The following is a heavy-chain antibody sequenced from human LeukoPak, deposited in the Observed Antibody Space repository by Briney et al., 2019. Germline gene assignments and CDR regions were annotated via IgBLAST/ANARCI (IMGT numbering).Heavy chain of an antibody. J-gene: IGHJ4*02. CDR3: ARGDRTVTTSFDY. D-gene: IGHD4-17*01. Sequence: SETLSLTCAVYGGSFSGYYWSWIRQPPGKGLEWIGEINHSGSTNYNPSLESRVTISVDTSKNQFSLKLSSVTAADTAVYYCARGDRTVTTSFDYWGQGTLVTVSS. CDR1: GGSFSGYY. CDR2: INHSGST. V-gene: IGHV4-34*01.